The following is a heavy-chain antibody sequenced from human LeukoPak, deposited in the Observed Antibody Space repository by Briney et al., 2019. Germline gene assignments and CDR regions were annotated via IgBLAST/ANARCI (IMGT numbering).Heavy chain of an antibody. Sequence: GGSLRLSCAASGFTFRSYWMSWVRQAPGKGLEWVANIKQDGSEKYYVDSVKGRFTISRDNAKNSLYLQMNSLRAEDTAVYYCASMYYYGSGSYLPFHYWGQGTLVTVSS. CDR2: IKQDGSEK. CDR1: GFTFRSYW. D-gene: IGHD3-10*01. V-gene: IGHV3-7*03. CDR3: ASMYYYGSGSYLPFHY. J-gene: IGHJ4*02.